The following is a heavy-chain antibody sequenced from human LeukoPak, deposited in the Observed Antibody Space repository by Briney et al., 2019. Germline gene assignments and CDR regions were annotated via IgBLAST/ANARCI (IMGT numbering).Heavy chain of an antibody. Sequence: GGSLRLTCVVSGFSFSSYSMSWVRQAPGKRLEWVSYISTSSSPIYYVDSVNGRFTISKDNAMNSLSLQTMSLRAEDTAVYYCVRSRAPPNPYGDFDYWRQGTLVSVSS. J-gene: IGHJ4*02. CDR1: GFSFSSYS. CDR2: ISTSSSPI. CDR3: VRSRAPPNPYGDFDY. V-gene: IGHV3-48*01. D-gene: IGHD4-17*01.